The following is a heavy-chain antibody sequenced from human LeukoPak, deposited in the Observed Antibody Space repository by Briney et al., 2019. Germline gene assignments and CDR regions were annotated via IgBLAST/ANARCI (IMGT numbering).Heavy chain of an antibody. CDR2: INPNSGGT. Sequence: ASVKVSCKASGYTFTSYYMHWVRQAPGQGLEWMGRINPNSGGTNYAQKFQGRVTMTRDTSISTAYMELSRLRSDDTAVYYCARVAGYCSSTSAAGGSCYSPDYWGQGTLVTVSS. D-gene: IGHD2-2*01. CDR1: GYTFTSYY. CDR3: ARVAGYCSSTSAAGGSCYSPDY. V-gene: IGHV1-2*06. J-gene: IGHJ4*02.